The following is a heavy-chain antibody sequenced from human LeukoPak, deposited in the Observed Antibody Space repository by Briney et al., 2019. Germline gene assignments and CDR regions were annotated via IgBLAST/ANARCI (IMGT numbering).Heavy chain of an antibody. CDR1: GYTFTDSY. D-gene: IGHD5-18*01. V-gene: IGHV1-2*02. Sequence: ASAKVSCKASGYTFTDSYMHWVRQAPGQGLEWMANINPKSGVTEYAQKFQGRVTVTRDTSIATAYIELNSLTSDDTAVYYCARSGYNYGLDWGQGTLVTVSS. CDR2: INPKSGVT. CDR3: ARSGYNYGLD. J-gene: IGHJ4*02.